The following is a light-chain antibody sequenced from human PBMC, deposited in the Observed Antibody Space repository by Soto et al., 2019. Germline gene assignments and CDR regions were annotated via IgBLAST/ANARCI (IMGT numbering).Light chain of an antibody. Sequence: EIVLTQSPGTLSLSPGERATLSCRASQSGSSTYLAWYQQKPGQAPRLLIYGASSRATGIPDRFSGSGSGTDFTLTISRLEPEDFAIYYCQQYGSSPYTFGHGTKLEIK. CDR2: GAS. J-gene: IGKJ2*01. CDR1: QSGSSTY. CDR3: QQYGSSPYT. V-gene: IGKV3-20*01.